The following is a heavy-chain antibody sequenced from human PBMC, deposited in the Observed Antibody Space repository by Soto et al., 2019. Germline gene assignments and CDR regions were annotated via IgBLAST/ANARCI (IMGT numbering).Heavy chain of an antibody. D-gene: IGHD1-26*01. CDR1: GFTFSNYW. V-gene: IGHV3-74*01. CDR3: ARGWERLPDY. Sequence: EVQLVESGGGLVQPGGSLRLSCEASGFTFSNYWMHWVRQVPGKGLVWVSHINGDGSITDNAASVRGRFTIARDNAKNTVYLQMTSLRAEDTAVYYCARGWERLPDYWGQGTLVTVSS. J-gene: IGHJ4*02. CDR2: INGDGSIT.